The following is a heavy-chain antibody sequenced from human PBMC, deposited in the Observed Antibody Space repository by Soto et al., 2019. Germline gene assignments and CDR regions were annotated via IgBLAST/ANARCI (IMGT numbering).Heavy chain of an antibody. CDR2: INARNGNT. Sequence: QVQLVQSGAEVKKPGASVKVSCKASGYTFASYAMHWVRQAPGQRLEWMGWINARNGNTKYSQKFQGRVTITRDTSASTAYMELSSLRSEDTAVYYCARTVGYYYGMDVWGQGTTVTVSS. V-gene: IGHV1-3*01. D-gene: IGHD4-17*01. J-gene: IGHJ6*02. CDR3: ARTVGYYYGMDV. CDR1: GYTFASYA.